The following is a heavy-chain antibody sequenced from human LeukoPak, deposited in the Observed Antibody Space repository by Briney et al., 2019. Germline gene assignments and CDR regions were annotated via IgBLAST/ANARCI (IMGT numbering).Heavy chain of an antibody. CDR2: MNPNSGNT. CDR3: ARGAPNLGYCSGGSCYHFDY. D-gene: IGHD2-15*01. Sequence: ASVKVSCKASGYTLTSYDINWVRQATGQGLEWMGWMNPNSGNTGYAQKFQGRVTMTRNTSISTAYMELSSLRSEDTAVYYCARGAPNLGYCSGGSCYHFDYWGQGTLVTVSS. V-gene: IGHV1-8*01. CDR1: GYTLTSYD. J-gene: IGHJ4*02.